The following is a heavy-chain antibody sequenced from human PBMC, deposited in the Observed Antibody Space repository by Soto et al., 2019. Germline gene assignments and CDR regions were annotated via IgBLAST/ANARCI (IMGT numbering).Heavy chain of an antibody. J-gene: IGHJ5*02. D-gene: IGHD2-15*01. CDR1: GYSISSSNW. Sequence: PSETLSLTCTVSGYSISSSNWWGWIRQPPGKGLEWIGYIYYSGSTYYNPSLKSRVTTSVDTSKNQFSLKLSSVTAADTAVYYCARVPLYCSGGSCYSPDPTYWFDPWGQGTLVTVSS. V-gene: IGHV4-28*03. CDR3: ARVPLYCSGGSCYSPDPTYWFDP. CDR2: IYYSGST.